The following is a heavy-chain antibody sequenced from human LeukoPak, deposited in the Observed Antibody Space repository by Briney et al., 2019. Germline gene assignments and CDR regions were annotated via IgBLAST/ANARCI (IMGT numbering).Heavy chain of an antibody. V-gene: IGHV3-30-3*01. CDR2: ISYDGGSK. CDR3: ARDRMYSSSPDY. CDR1: RFTFSNYD. Sequence: PGGSLRLSCAASRFTFSNYDIHWVRQAPGKGLEWVAVISYDGGSKYYADSVKGRFTISRDNSQNTVCLQMYSLRGEDTAVYSCARDRMYSSSPDYWGQGTLVTVSS. J-gene: IGHJ4*02. D-gene: IGHD2-2*01.